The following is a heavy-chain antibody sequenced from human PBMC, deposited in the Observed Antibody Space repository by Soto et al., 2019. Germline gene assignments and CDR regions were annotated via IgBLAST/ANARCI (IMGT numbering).Heavy chain of an antibody. CDR1: GFTFSSYG. J-gene: IGHJ6*03. CDR3: AKDLSMPDASYYYYTLCL. V-gene: IGHV3-30*18. CDR2: ISYDGSNK. D-gene: IGHD2-2*01. Sequence: HPGGSLRLSCAASGFTFSSYGMHCVRQAPGKGLEWVAVISYDGSNKYYADSVKGRFTISRDNSKNTLYLQMNSLRAEDTAVYYCAKDLSMPDASYYYYTLCLCGKRTTVTDPS.